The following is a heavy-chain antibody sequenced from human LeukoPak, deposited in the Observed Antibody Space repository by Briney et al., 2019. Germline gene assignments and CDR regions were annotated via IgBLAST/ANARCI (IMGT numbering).Heavy chain of an antibody. CDR1: GFTFGGYA. Sequence: GGSLRLSCAASGFTFGGYAMSWVRQAPGKGLEWVSAIPGSGGNTYYADSVKGRFTISRDNSKNTLYLQMNSLRAEDTAVYYCATRISGDPGPFDYWGQGTLVPVSS. CDR3: ATRISGDPGPFDY. D-gene: IGHD4-17*01. V-gene: IGHV3-23*01. J-gene: IGHJ4*02. CDR2: IPGSGGNT.